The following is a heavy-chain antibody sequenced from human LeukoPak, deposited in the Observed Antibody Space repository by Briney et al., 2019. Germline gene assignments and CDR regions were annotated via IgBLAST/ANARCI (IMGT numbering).Heavy chain of an antibody. Sequence: GGSLRLSCAASGFTFSDYYMSWVRQTPGKGLEWVSAISGSGGSTYYADSVKGRFTISRDNSKNTLYLQMNSLRAEDTAVYYCAKGERWLQLTYFDYWGQGTLVTVSS. J-gene: IGHJ4*02. CDR2: ISGSGGST. CDR1: GFTFSDYY. CDR3: AKGERWLQLTYFDY. V-gene: IGHV3-23*01. D-gene: IGHD5-24*01.